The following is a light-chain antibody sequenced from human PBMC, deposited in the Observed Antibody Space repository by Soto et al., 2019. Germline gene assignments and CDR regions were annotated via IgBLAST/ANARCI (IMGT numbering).Light chain of an antibody. V-gene: IGLV2-14*01. Sequence: QSALTQPASVSGSPGQSITISCTGTSSDVGGYNYVSWYQQPPGKAPKLMIYDVSNRPSGVSNRFSGSKSGNTASLTISGLQAEDEADYYCSSYTSSSTKFGGGTQLTVL. CDR3: SSYTSSSTK. J-gene: IGLJ2*01. CDR1: SSDVGGYNY. CDR2: DVS.